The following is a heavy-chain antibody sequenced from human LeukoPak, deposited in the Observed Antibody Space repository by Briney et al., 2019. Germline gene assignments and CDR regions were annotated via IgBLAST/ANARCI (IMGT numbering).Heavy chain of an antibody. CDR3: AKDGGFPHDYDILTGSHYFDY. V-gene: IGHV3-23*01. J-gene: IGHJ4*02. D-gene: IGHD3-9*01. CDR1: GFTFSSHG. Sequence: PGGSLRLSCAPSGFTFSSHGMSWVRQAPGKGLEWVSAITKSGGHTFYADSVKGRFTISRDNSKNTLYLQMNSLRAEDTAVYYCAKDGGFPHDYDILTGSHYFDYWGQGTLVTVSS. CDR2: ITKSGGHT.